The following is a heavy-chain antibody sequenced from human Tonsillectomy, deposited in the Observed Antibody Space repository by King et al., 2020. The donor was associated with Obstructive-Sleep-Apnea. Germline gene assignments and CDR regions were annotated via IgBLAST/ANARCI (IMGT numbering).Heavy chain of an antibody. J-gene: IGHJ4*02. D-gene: IGHD5-12*01. CDR2: MYYSGNT. CDR3: ARHRGVEDYGGYGDYFDY. V-gene: IGHV4-59*08. Sequence: VQLQESGPGLVKPSETLSVTCTVSGGSISDYYWSWIRQPPGKGLEWIGYMYYSGNTNFNPSLKSLVTISADTSKIRFSLRLSSVTAADTAVYYCARHRGVEDYGGYGDYFDYWGQGTLVIVSS. CDR1: GGSISDYY.